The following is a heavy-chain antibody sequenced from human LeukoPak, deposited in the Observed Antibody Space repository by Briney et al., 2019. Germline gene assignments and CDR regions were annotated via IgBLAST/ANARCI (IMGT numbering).Heavy chain of an antibody. V-gene: IGHV3-21*01. CDR2: ISSSSSYI. J-gene: IGHJ4*02. CDR1: GFTFSSYS. Sequence: GGSLRLSCAASGFTFSSYSMNWVRQAPGKGLEWVSSISSSSSYIYYADSVKGRFTISRDNAKNSPYLQMNSLRAEDTAVYYCARGRDYDSSGYSEYYFDYWGQGTLVTVSS. CDR3: ARGRDYDSSGYSEYYFDY. D-gene: IGHD3-22*01.